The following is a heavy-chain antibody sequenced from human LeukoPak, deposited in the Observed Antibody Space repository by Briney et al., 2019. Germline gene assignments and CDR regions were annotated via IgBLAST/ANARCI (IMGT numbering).Heavy chain of an antibody. CDR2: ISGSGGST. CDR1: GFTFSSYG. CDR3: AITRGWPYYFDY. D-gene: IGHD6-19*01. V-gene: IGHV3-23*01. J-gene: IGHJ4*02. Sequence: GSLRLSCAASGFTFSSYGMSWVRQAPGKGLEWVSVISGSGGSTYYADSVKGRFTITRDNSKNTLYLQMNSLRAEDTAVYYCAITRGWPYYFDYWGQGTLVTVSS.